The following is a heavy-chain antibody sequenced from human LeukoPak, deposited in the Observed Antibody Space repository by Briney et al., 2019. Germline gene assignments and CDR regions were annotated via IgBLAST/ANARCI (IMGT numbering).Heavy chain of an antibody. CDR1: GYTFTGYY. CDR2: INPNSGGT. CDR3: ARVRTTVTNYYYYGMDV. V-gene: IGHV1-2*02. D-gene: IGHD4-17*01. Sequence: ASVKVSCEASGYTFTGYYMHWVRQAPGQGLEWMGWINPNSGGTNYAQKFQGRVTMTRDTSISTAYMELSRLRSDDTAVYYCARVRTTVTNYYYYGMDVWGQGTTVTVSS. J-gene: IGHJ6*02.